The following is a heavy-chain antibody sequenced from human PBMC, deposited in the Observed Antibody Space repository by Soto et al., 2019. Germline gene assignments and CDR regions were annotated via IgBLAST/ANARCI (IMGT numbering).Heavy chain of an antibody. CDR3: ARAPRGNYYYPSYFDY. V-gene: IGHV4-59*01. CDR1: GGSISSYY. CDR2: IYYSGST. Sequence: LSLACTVSGGSISSYYWSWIRQPPGKGLEWIGYIYYSGSTNYNPSLKSRVTISVDTSKNQFSLKLSSVTAADTAVYYCARAPRGNYYYPSYFDYWGQGTLVTVSS. J-gene: IGHJ4*02. D-gene: IGHD1-26*01.